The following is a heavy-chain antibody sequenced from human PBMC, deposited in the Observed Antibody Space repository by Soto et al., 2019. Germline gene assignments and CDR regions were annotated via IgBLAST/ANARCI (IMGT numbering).Heavy chain of an antibody. J-gene: IGHJ5*02. Sequence: PGWSLRLSCAASGFIFENFGMSWVRQAPGKGLEWISSISGSGFKKYYADYVKGRFTISRDNSKSTVYLELNNLSAEDTAVYHCAKNQGVELVPLATVDWFDPWGQGSVVTVS. V-gene: IGHV3-23*01. CDR3: AKNQGVELVPLATVDWFDP. CDR1: GFIFENFG. CDR2: ISGSGFKK. D-gene: IGHD1-26*01.